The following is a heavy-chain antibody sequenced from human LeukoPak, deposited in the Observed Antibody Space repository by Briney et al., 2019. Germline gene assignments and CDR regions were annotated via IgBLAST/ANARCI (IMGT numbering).Heavy chain of an antibody. CDR1: GFTFSNAW. Sequence: GGSLRLSCAASGFTFSNAWMSWVRQAPGKGLEWVGRIKSKTDGGTTDYAAPVKGRFTISRDDSKNTLYLQMNSLKTEDTAVYYCTTAVYGDYLRYYYYGMDVWGQGTTVTVSS. D-gene: IGHD4-17*01. J-gene: IGHJ6*02. CDR3: TTAVYGDYLRYYYYGMDV. V-gene: IGHV3-15*01. CDR2: IKSKTDGGTT.